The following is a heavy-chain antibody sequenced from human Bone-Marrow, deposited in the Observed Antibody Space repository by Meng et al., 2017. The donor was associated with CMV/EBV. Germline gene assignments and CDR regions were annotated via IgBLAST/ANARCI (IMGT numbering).Heavy chain of an antibody. CDR2: FIPMFGTA. D-gene: IGHD3-10*01. Sequence: SVKVSCKASGDTFINYAISWVRQAPGQGLEWMGGFIPMFGTAKYAQKFQGRLTITTDESSSTAYMEVSNLRSEDTAVYYCARSMVRGVILLMDVWGQGTTVTFPS. CDR1: GDTFINYA. V-gene: IGHV1-69*05. J-gene: IGHJ6*02. CDR3: ARSMVRGVILLMDV.